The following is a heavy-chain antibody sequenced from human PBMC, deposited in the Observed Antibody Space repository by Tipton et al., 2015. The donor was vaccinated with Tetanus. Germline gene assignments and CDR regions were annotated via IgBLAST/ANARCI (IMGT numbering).Heavy chain of an antibody. D-gene: IGHD2-15*01. Sequence: SLRLSCAASGFIFRESAMHWVRQAPGKGLEWVAFIWYDGSNKYYADSVKGRFTISRDNSKDTLYLQMNSLRAEDTAVYYCAKEFQRARIRFFDSWGQGSQVTASS. CDR1: GFIFRESA. CDR2: IWYDGSNK. J-gene: IGHJ4*02. V-gene: IGHV3-33*06. CDR3: AKEFQRARIRFFDS.